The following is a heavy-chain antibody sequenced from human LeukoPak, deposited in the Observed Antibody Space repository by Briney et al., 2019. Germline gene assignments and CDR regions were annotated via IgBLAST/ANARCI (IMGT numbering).Heavy chain of an antibody. Sequence: GGSLRLSCAASGFTFYDYVMHWVRQAPGKGLEWVSCITWNSANIGYADSVKGRFTISIDNAKNSLYLQMNSLRPEDTAIYYCAKGLPYYYDAWGQGTLVTVSS. J-gene: IGHJ4*02. V-gene: IGHV3-9*01. CDR3: AKGLPYYYDA. CDR2: ITWNSANI. CDR1: GFTFYDYV.